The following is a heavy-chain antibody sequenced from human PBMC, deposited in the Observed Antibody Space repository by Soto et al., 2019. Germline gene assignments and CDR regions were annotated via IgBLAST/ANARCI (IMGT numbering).Heavy chain of an antibody. CDR2: IYYSGST. CDR3: ARGPRLRTGDSSGYPDY. J-gene: IGHJ4*02. Sequence: PSETLSLTCTVSSGSISSGGYYWSWIRQHPGKGLEWIGYIYYSGSTYYNPSLKSRATISVDTSKNQFSLKLSSVTAADTAVYYCARGPRLRTGDSSGYPDYWGQGTLVTVSS. CDR1: SGSISSGGYY. V-gene: IGHV4-31*03. D-gene: IGHD3-22*01.